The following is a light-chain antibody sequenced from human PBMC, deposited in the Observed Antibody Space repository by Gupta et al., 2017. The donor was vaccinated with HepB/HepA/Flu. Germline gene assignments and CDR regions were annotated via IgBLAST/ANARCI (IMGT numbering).Light chain of an antibody. CDR2: LNSDGSH. Sequence: QPVLTQSPSASASLGASVTLTCTLSSGHSRYAIECHQQQPEKGPRYLMKLNSDGSHSRGDGIPDRFSGSSSGAERNLTISSLQAEDEDDYYCQTWDTGIRVFGGGTKLTVL. CDR1: SGHSRYA. J-gene: IGLJ3*02. V-gene: IGLV4-69*01. CDR3: QTWDTGIRV.